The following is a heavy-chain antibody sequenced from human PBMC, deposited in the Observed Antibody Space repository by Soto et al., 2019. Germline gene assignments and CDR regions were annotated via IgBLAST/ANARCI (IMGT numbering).Heavy chain of an antibody. D-gene: IGHD3-3*01. CDR3: AREYYDFWSGYSGAQRGWWMDV. CDR1: GGTFSSYA. CDR2: IIPIFGTA. J-gene: IGHJ6*02. V-gene: IGHV1-69*01. Sequence: QVQLVQSGAEVKKPGSSVKVSCKASGGTFSSYAISWVRQAPGQGLEWMGGIIPIFGTANYAPKFQGRVTITAGESTSTADEEMSRVSSEDTAVYYCAREYYDFWSGYSGAQRGWWMDVWGQGTTVTVSS.